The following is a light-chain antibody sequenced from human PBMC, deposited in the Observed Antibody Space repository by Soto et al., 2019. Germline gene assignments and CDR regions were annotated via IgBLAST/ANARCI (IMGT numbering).Light chain of an antibody. CDR2: DAS. V-gene: IGKV3-20*01. CDR1: QSVNNNF. CDR3: QQYVTSPLT. Sequence: EIVLTQSPGTLSLAAGESATLSCRASQSVNNNFLAWYQQKPGQAPRLLIYDASSRATGIPDRFSGSGSGTDFTLTISRLEPEDFAVYSCQQYVTSPLTFGGGTKVEIK. J-gene: IGKJ4*01.